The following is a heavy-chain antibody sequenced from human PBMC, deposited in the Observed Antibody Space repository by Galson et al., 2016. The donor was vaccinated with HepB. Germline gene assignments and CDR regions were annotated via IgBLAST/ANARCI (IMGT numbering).Heavy chain of an antibody. J-gene: IGHJ4*02. V-gene: IGHV3-30*18. D-gene: IGHD3-9*01. CDR1: GFTFSSYG. CDR2: ILYDGTTK. Sequence: SLRLSCAASGFTFSSYGMHWVRQAPGKGLEWVAVILYDGTTKYYADSVKGRFTISRDNSKNTLYLQMNSLGAEDTAVYYCAKPLGDVLTGPFDYWGQGTRVTVSS. CDR3: AKPLGDVLTGPFDY.